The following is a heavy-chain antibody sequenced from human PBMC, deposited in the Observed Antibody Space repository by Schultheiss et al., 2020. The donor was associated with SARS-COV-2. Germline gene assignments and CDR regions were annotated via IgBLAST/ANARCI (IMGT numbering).Heavy chain of an antibody. V-gene: IGHV3-23*01. CDR1: GFTFSSFV. Sequence: GGSLRLSCAASGFTFSSFVMHWVRQDPGRGLEWVSAISGSGGSTYYADSVKGRFTISRDNSKNTLYLQMNSLRAEDTAVYYCAKRGGSLSSYWYFDLWGRGTLVTVSS. CDR3: AKRGGSLSSYWYFDL. CDR2: ISGSGGST. D-gene: IGHD1-26*01. J-gene: IGHJ2*01.